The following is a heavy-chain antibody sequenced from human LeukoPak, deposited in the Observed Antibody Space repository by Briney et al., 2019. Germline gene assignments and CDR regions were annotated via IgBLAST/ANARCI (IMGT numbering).Heavy chain of an antibody. J-gene: IGHJ4*02. D-gene: IGHD6-6*01. CDR3: ARDGDLYSSSSYFDY. CDR1: GFTFSSYS. V-gene: IGHV3-48*01. CDR2: ISSSSSTI. Sequence: QPGGSLRLSCAASGFTFSSYSMNWVRQAPGKGLEWVSYISSSSSTIYYADSVKGRFTIPRDSAKNSLYLQMNSLRAEDTAVYYCARDGDLYSSSSYFDYWGQGTLVTVSS.